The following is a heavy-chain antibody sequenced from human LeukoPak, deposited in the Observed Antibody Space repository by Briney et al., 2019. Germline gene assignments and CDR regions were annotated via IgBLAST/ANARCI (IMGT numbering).Heavy chain of an antibody. CDR3: ARYYYDSSGLWDAFDI. CDR2: ISSSGSTI. D-gene: IGHD3-22*01. J-gene: IGHJ3*02. Sequence: GGSLRLSCAASGFTFSSYEMNWVRQAPGKGLEWVSYISSSGSTIYYADSVKGRFTISRDNAKNSLYLQMNSLRAEDTAVYYCARYYYDSSGLWDAFDIWGQGTMVTVPS. V-gene: IGHV3-48*03. CDR1: GFTFSSYE.